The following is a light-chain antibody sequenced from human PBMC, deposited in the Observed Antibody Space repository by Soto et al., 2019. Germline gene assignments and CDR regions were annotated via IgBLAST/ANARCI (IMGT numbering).Light chain of an antibody. V-gene: IGLV4-60*03. Sequence: QLVLTQSSSASASLGSSVKLTCTLSSGHSSYIIAWHQQQPGKAPRYLMKLEGSGSYNKGSGVPDRFSGSSSGADRYLTISNLQSEDEADYYCSSYAGSSNVFGTGTKLTVL. CDR1: SGHSSYI. CDR3: SSYAGSSNV. J-gene: IGLJ1*01. CDR2: LEGSGSY.